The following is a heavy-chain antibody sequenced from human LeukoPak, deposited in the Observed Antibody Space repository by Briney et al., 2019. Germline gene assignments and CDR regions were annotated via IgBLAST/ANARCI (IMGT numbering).Heavy chain of an antibody. Sequence: ASVRVSCKASGYTFTTYAMHWVRQAPGQRLEWMGWINAGNGNTKYSQKFQARVTITRDTSASTAYMELSSLRSEDTAVYYCARDPIGSRWPYYFDYWGQGSLVTVSS. D-gene: IGHD6-13*01. CDR3: ARDPIGSRWPYYFDY. V-gene: IGHV1-3*01. J-gene: IGHJ4*02. CDR1: GYTFTTYA. CDR2: INAGNGNT.